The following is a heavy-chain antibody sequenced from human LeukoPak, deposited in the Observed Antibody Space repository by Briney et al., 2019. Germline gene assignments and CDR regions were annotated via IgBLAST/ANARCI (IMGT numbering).Heavy chain of an antibody. V-gene: IGHV1-69*05. D-gene: IGHD3-9*01. CDR3: ATGPTYYDILTGYYPTYFDY. Sequence: SVKVSCKASGGTFSSYAISWVRQAPGQGLEWMGGIIPIFGTANYAQKFQGRVTITTDESTSTAYMELSSLRSEDTAVYYCATGPTYYDILTGYYPTYFDYWGQGILVTVSS. J-gene: IGHJ4*02. CDR1: GGTFSSYA. CDR2: IIPIFGTA.